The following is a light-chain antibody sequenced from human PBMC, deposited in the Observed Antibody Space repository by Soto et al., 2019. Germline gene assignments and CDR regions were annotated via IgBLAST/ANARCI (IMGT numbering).Light chain of an antibody. CDR3: QQYGSSSGT. CDR1: QSVSSTY. Sequence: EIVLTQSPGTLSLSPGERAALSCRASQSVSSTYLAWYQQKPGQAPRLLIYGASSRATGIPDRFSGSGSGTDFTLTISRLEPEDFGVYYCQQYGSSSGTFGQGTKLEI. V-gene: IGKV3-20*01. J-gene: IGKJ2*01. CDR2: GAS.